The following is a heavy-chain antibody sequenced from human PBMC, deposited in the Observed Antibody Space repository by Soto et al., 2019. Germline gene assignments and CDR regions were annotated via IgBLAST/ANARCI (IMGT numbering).Heavy chain of an antibody. Sequence: QVQLVHSGAEVKKPGASVKVSCQASGYPFTSNDITWVRQAPGQGLEWMGWMNPNSGDTGYAQKFQGRVNMTRNTSISTAYMELSSLTSEDTAVYYCARDSTSPDYWGQGTLVTVSS. CDR2: MNPNSGDT. V-gene: IGHV1-8*01. CDR1: GYPFTSND. CDR3: ARDSTSPDY. J-gene: IGHJ4*02. D-gene: IGHD2-2*01.